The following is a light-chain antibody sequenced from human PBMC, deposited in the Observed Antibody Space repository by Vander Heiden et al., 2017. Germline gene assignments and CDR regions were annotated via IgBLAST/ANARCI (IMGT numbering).Light chain of an antibody. CDR3: CSYAGSYTYV. J-gene: IGLJ1*01. CDR1: SSDVGGYNY. CDR2: DVS. V-gene: IGLV2-11*01. Sequence: QSALTQPRPVSGSPGPSVTISCTGTSSDVGGYNYVSWFQQHPGKAPKLVIYDVSKRPSGVPDRFSGSKSGNTASLTISGLQADDEADYYCCSYAGSYTYVFGTGTEVTVL.